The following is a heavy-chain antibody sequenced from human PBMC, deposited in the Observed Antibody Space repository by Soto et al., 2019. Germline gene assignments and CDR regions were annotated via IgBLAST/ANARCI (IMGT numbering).Heavy chain of an antibody. CDR3: ARETNPYSSSSHAFDI. CDR2: ISSTGTYI. J-gene: IGHJ3*02. D-gene: IGHD6-6*01. CDR1: GITFSSYS. Sequence: EVQLVESGGGLVKPGGSLRLSCAASGITFSSYSMNWVRQAPGKGLEWVSSISSTGTYIDYADSVKGRFTISRDNAKNSLFLQMASLTADDAALYYCARETNPYSSSSHAFDIWGQGTMVTVSS. V-gene: IGHV3-21*01.